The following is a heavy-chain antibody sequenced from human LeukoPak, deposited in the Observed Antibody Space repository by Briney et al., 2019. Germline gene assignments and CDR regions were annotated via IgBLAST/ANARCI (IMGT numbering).Heavy chain of an antibody. V-gene: IGHV5-51*01. D-gene: IGHD2-21*02. CDR2: VYPGDSDT. CDR1: GYSFTNYW. J-gene: IGHJ4*02. CDR3: ARQTKTYCGGDCYSGRVPDY. Sequence: GESLQISCKGSGYSFTNYWIGWVRQMPGKGLEWMRIVYPGDSDTRYSPSFQGQVTISADKSISTAYLQWSSLKASDTAMYYCARQTKTYCGGDCYSGRVPDYWGQGTLVTVSS.